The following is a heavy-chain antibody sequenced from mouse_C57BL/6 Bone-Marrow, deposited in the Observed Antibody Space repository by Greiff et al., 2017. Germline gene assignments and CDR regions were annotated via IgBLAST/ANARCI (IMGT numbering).Heavy chain of an antibody. J-gene: IGHJ1*03. CDR2: IYPGDGDT. Sequence: VQLQQSGPELVKPGASVKISCKASGYTFSSSWMNWVKQRPGQGLEWIGRIYPGDGDTNYNGKFKGKATLTVDKSSSTAYMQLSSLTSEDSAVYFSAMWGGYFDVWGTGTTVTVSS. CDR3: AMWGGYFDV. CDR1: GYTFSSSW. V-gene: IGHV1-82*01.